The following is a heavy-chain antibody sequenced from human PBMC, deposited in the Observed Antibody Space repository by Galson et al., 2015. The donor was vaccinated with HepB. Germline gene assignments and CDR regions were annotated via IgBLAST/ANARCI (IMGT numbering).Heavy chain of an antibody. CDR1: GGSISSGGYY. V-gene: IGHV4-31*03. Sequence: TLSLTCTVSGGSISSGGYYWSWIRQHPGKGLEWIGYIYYSGSTYYNPSLKSRVTISVDTSKNQFSLKLSSVTAADTAVYYCARAILQEDAFDIWGQGTMVTVSS. CDR3: ARAILQEDAFDI. J-gene: IGHJ3*02. CDR2: IYYSGST. D-gene: IGHD4-11*01.